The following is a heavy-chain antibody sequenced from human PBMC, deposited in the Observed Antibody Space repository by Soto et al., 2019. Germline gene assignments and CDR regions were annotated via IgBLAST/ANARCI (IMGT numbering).Heavy chain of an antibody. CDR3: ARASGSSYWFDP. CDR2: ISWNSGTI. J-gene: IGHJ5*02. CDR1: GFIFDDFA. D-gene: IGHD1-26*01. Sequence: PGGSLRLSCAASGFIFDDFAMHWVRQAPGQGLEWVSGISWNSGTIGYADSVKGRFTISRDNAKNSLYLQMNSLRTEDKALYYCARASGSSYWFDPRGQGTLVTVS. V-gene: IGHV3-9*01.